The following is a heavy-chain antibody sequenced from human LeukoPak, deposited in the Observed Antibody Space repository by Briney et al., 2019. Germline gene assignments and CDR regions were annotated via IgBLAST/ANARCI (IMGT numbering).Heavy chain of an antibody. V-gene: IGHV3-21*01. J-gene: IGHJ4*02. CDR2: ISSSSSYI. D-gene: IGHD3-10*01. Sequence: GGSLRLSCAASGFTFSSYNMNWVRQAPGKGLEWVSSISSSSSYIYYADSMKGRFTISRDNAKNSLYLQMNSLRAEDTAVYYCTRRGIWFGSLALDYWGQGTLVTVSS. CDR3: TRRGIWFGSLALDY. CDR1: GFTFSSYN.